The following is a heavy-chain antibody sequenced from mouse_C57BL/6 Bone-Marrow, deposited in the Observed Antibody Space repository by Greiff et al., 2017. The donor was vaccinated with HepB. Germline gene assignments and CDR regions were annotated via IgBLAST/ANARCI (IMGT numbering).Heavy chain of an antibody. CDR2: IDTSDSYT. D-gene: IGHD1-1*01. V-gene: IGHV1-69*01. J-gene: IGHJ2*01. CDR1: GYTFTSYW. CDR3: ARSDYGSGGDY. Sequence: VQLQQPGAELVMPGASVKLSCKASGYTFTSYWMHWVKQRPGQGLEWIGEIDTSDSYTNYNQKFKGKSTLTVDKSSSTAYMQLSSLTSEDSAVYYCARSDYGSGGDYWGQGTTLTVSS.